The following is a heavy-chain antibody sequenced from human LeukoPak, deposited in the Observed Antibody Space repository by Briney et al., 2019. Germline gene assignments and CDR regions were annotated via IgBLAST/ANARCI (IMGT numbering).Heavy chain of an antibody. V-gene: IGHV4-39*01. CDR2: IYYSGST. CDR1: GGSISSSSYY. D-gene: IGHD4-17*01. CDR3: ARQQTTVTP. Sequence: MSSETLSLTCTVSGGSISSSSYYWGWIRQPPGKGLEWIGSIYYSGSTYYNPSLKSRVTISVDTSKNQFSLKLSSVTAADTAVYYCARQQTTVTPWGQGTLVTVSS. J-gene: IGHJ5*02.